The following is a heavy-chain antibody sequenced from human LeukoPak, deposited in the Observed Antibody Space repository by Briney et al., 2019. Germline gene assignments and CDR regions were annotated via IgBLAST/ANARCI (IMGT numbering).Heavy chain of an antibody. V-gene: IGHV3-15*01. CDR2: IKAKYHGGTI. Sequence: GGSLRLPCGASGFTFINACMAWVRQAPGKRLEGVGRIKAKYHGGTIEYAAPVKGSCTISRDDSKNTLYLPMNSLKTEDTAVYYCTTDGVGVEGATYDNWGQGALVSVSS. D-gene: IGHD1-26*01. J-gene: IGHJ4*02. CDR1: GFTFINAC. CDR3: TTDGVGVEGATYDN.